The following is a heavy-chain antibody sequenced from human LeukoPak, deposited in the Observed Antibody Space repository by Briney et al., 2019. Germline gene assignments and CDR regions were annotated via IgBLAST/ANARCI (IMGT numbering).Heavy chain of an antibody. CDR3: ARGRDTAMVTRAPFDY. CDR2: IIPIFGTA. J-gene: IGHJ4*02. CDR1: GYTFTSYG. D-gene: IGHD5-18*01. Sequence: ASVKVSCKASGYTFTSYGISWVRQAPGQGLEWMGGIIPIFGTANYAQKFQGRVTITADESTSTAYMELSSLRSEDTAVYYCARGRDTAMVTRAPFDYWGQGTLVTVSS. V-gene: IGHV1-69*13.